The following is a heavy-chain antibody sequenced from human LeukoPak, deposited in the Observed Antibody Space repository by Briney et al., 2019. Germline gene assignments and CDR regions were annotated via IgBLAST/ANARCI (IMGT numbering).Heavy chain of an antibody. CDR3: ARDHYYDSSGYEDYYGMDV. CDR2: IYYSGST. J-gene: IGHJ6*02. CDR1: GGSISSSSYY. D-gene: IGHD3-22*01. Sequence: SETLSLTCSVSGGSISSSSYYWGWIRQHPGKGLEWIGYIYYSGSTYYNPSLKSRVTISVDTSKNQFSLKLSSVTAADTAVYYCARDHYYDSSGYEDYYGMDVWGQGTTVTVSS. V-gene: IGHV4-31*03.